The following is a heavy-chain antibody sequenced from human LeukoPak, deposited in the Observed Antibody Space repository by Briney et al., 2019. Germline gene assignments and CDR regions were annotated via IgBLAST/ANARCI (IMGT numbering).Heavy chain of an antibody. D-gene: IGHD2-2*02. Sequence: GGSLRLSCAASGFTFSSYGMHWVRQAPGKGLEWVAFIRYDGSNKYYADSVKGRFTISRDNSKNTLYLQMNSLRAEDTAVYYCAKIPTSLGYCSSTSCYKGSGYYYYYMDVWGKGTTVTVSS. J-gene: IGHJ6*03. V-gene: IGHV3-30*02. CDR2: IRYDGSNK. CDR1: GFTFSSYG. CDR3: AKIPTSLGYCSSTSCYKGSGYYYYYMDV.